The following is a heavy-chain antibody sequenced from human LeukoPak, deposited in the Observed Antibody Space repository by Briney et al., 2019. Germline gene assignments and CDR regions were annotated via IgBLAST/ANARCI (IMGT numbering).Heavy chain of an antibody. CDR2: INPNSGGI. CDR3: ARGLAARAFFDY. CDR1: GGTFSSYA. V-gene: IGHV1-2*02. J-gene: IGHJ4*02. Sequence: ASVKVSCKASGGTFSSYAISWVRQAPGQGLEWMGWINPNSGGINYAQKFQGRVTMTRDTSISTAYMELSRLRSDDTAVYYCARGLAARAFFDYWGQGTLVTVSS. D-gene: IGHD6-6*01.